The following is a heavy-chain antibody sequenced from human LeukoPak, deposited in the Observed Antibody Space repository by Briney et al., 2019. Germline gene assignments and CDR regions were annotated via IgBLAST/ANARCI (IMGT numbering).Heavy chain of an antibody. D-gene: IGHD3-22*01. J-gene: IGHJ4*02. Sequence: SQTLSLTCTVSGDSISSGRYYWSWIRQPGGKGLEWFGRIHTSGRTNYNPSLKSRVTISADTSKNQFSLKLSSVTAADTAVYYCARGVTYYYDSSGYLYWGQGTLVTVSS. CDR3: ARGVTYYYDSSGYLY. CDR1: GDSISSGRYY. CDR2: IHTSGRT. V-gene: IGHV4-61*02.